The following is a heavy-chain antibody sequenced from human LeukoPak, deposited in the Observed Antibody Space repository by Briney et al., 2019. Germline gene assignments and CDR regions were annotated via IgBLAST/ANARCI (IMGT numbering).Heavy chain of an antibody. CDR3: ARDSLYDYVWGSYRYGTDYFDY. D-gene: IGHD3-16*02. Sequence: GGSLRLSCAASGFTFSSYAMSWVRQAPGKGLEWVSSISSSSSYIYYADSVKGRFTISRDNAKNSLYLQMNSLRAEDTAVYYCARDSLYDYVWGSYRYGTDYFDYWGQGTLVTVSS. V-gene: IGHV3-21*01. CDR1: GFTFSSYA. CDR2: ISSSSSYI. J-gene: IGHJ4*02.